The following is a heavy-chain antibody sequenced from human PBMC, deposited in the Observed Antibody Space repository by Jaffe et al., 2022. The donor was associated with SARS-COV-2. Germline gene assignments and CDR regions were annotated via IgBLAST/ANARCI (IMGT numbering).Heavy chain of an antibody. J-gene: IGHJ4*02. CDR1: GFTFGNYW. CDR3: ARSSSGASDY. V-gene: IGHV3-7*03. Sequence: EVQQVESGGGLVQPGGSLRLSCAASGFTFGNYWMRWFRQPPGKGLEWVATINQDESEKKYVDSVKGRFTISRDNAKKSLYLQMDSLRAEDTAVYYCARSSSGASDYWGLGTLVTVSS. D-gene: IGHD6-25*01. CDR2: INQDESEK.